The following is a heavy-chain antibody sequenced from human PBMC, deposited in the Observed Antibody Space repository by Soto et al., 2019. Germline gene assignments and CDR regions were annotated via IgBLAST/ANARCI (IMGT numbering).Heavy chain of an antibody. CDR3: ARETYGLDF. Sequence: SETLSLTCIVSGGSISSYHWSWIRQPAGKGLEWIGRISTSGITNYNPSPKSRVTMSVDTSKNQFSLKLTSVTAADTAMYYCARETYGLDFWGQGTLVTVSS. J-gene: IGHJ4*02. D-gene: IGHD4-17*01. CDR2: ISTSGIT. V-gene: IGHV4-4*07. CDR1: GGSISSYH.